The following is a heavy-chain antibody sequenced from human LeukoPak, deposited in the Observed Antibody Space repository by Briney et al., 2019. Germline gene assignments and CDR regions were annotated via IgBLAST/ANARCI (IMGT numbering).Heavy chain of an antibody. J-gene: IGHJ4*02. V-gene: IGHV3-30-3*02. Sequence: GGSLRLSCAASGFTFSSYALHWVRQAPGKGREWVAVISYDDGNNKYYADCVKGRFNISRDNSKNTLYLQMNSLRAEDTAVYYCAKSKGSSGYHLDYWGQGTLVTVSS. CDR1: GFTFSSYA. D-gene: IGHD3-22*01. CDR2: ISYDDGNNK. CDR3: AKSKGSSGYHLDY.